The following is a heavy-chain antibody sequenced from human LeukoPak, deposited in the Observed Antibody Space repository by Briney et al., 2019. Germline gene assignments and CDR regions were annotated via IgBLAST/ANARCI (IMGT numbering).Heavy chain of an antibody. V-gene: IGHV4-39*07. CDR2: IYYSGST. CDR3: ARGDCSSTICYSPMDV. D-gene: IGHD2-2*01. Sequence: SETLSLTCTVSGGSMTSSSYYWGWIRQPPGKGLEWIGSIYYSGSTYYNPSLKSRVTISLDTSKNQFSLKLNSVTAADTAVYYCARGDCSSTICYSPMDVWGKGTTVTVSS. CDR1: GGSMTSSSYY. J-gene: IGHJ6*03.